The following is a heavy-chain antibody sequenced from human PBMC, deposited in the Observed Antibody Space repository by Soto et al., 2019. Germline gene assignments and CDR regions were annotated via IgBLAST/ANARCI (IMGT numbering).Heavy chain of an antibody. CDR1: GFPIRNYD. CDR2: IGDIDDR. J-gene: IGHJ6*02. V-gene: IGHV3-13*05. Sequence: GGSLRLSCAASGFPIRNYDMHWVRQTTGKGLEWVSGIGDIDDRYYADSVKGRFTISSAIAKNSLYLHMDGLRAGDSAVYSCGSGPPRGRERPHYYTLDVWGQGTKVTASS. CDR3: GSGPPRGRERPHYYTLDV. D-gene: IGHD1-26*01.